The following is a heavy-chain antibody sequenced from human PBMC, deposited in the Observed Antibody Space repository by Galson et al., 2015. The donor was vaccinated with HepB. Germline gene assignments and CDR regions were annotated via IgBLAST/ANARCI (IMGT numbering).Heavy chain of an antibody. J-gene: IGHJ4*02. CDR3: AKGSGGTCYSH. CDR2: ISGSGGST. Sequence: SLRLSCAASGFTFSSYAMSWVRQAPGKGLEWVSVISGSGGSTDYADSVKGRFTISRDNSKDTVYLQMNSLRAEDTAVYYCAKGSGGTCYSHWGLGALVTVSS. CDR1: GFTFSSYA. D-gene: IGHD2-15*01. V-gene: IGHV3-23*01.